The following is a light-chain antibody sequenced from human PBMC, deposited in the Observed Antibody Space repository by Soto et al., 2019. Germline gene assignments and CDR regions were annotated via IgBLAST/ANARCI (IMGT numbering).Light chain of an antibody. V-gene: IGKV4-1*01. J-gene: IGKJ1*01. CDR2: WAS. CDR1: QSVLYSSNNKNY. Sequence: DIVMTQSPDSLAVSLGERATINCKSSQSVLYSSNNKNYLAWYQQKPGQPPKLLIYWASTRESGVPDRFSGRGSGTGFTLTISSLQAEDVAVYYCQQYYSTPGTFGQGTKVEIK. CDR3: QQYYSTPGT.